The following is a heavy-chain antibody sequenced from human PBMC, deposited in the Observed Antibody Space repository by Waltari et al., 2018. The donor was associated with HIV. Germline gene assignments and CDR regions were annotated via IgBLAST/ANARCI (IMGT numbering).Heavy chain of an antibody. J-gene: IGHJ3*01. Sequence: EVQLVESGGGLVQPGGSLRLSCGASGLPFSRVWMHWVRQAPGKGLVWVSRIESDGASTNYADSVKGRVTISRDNAKNTLSLQMNSLSVEDTAVYYCVRAGRSSDGFDVWGQGTMVTVSS. CDR2: IESDGAST. V-gene: IGHV3-74*01. D-gene: IGHD6-6*01. CDR1: GLPFSRVW. CDR3: VRAGRSSDGFDV.